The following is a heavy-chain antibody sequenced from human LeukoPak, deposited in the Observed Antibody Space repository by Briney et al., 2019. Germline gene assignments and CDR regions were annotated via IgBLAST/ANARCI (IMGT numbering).Heavy chain of an antibody. D-gene: IGHD3-16*01. CDR1: GYTFTGYY. V-gene: IGHV1-2*02. J-gene: IGHJ3*01. CDR3: ARFMITFGGVIDP. CDR2: INPNSGGT. Sequence: EASVKVSCKASGYTFTGYYMHWVRQAPGQGLEWMGWINPNSGGTNYAQKFQGRVTMTRDTSISTAYMELSRLRSDDMAVYYCARFMITFGGVIDPWGQGTMVTVSS.